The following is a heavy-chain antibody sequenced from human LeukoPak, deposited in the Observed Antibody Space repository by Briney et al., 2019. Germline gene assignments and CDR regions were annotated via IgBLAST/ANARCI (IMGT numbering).Heavy chain of an antibody. V-gene: IGHV4-59*01. J-gene: IGHJ6*03. CDR1: GGSFSRYF. Sequence: SETLSLTCTVSGGSFSRYFWTWIRQTPGKGLEWIGYIDHSGSTNYSPPLQSRVTISIDTSKNQFSLKLNSVTATDTAVYYCAREYFSANYFFYYMDVWGTGTTVTVSS. D-gene: IGHD3-3*01. CDR3: AREYFSANYFFYYMDV. CDR2: IDHSGST.